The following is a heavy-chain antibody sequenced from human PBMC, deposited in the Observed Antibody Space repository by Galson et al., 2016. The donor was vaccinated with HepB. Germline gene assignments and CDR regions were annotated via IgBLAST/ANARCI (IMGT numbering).Heavy chain of an antibody. Sequence: SLRLSCAASGFMFSSYAIHWVRQAPRKGLEYVSSISSNGGRTDYADSVKGRFTISRDNSKNTLYLQMSSLRVEDTAVYYCVMGCSSTNCYMAGGFWGQGTPVTVSS. CDR1: GFMFSSYA. V-gene: IGHV3-64D*06. J-gene: IGHJ4*02. CDR3: VMGCSSTNCYMAGGF. D-gene: IGHD2-2*02. CDR2: ISSNGGRT.